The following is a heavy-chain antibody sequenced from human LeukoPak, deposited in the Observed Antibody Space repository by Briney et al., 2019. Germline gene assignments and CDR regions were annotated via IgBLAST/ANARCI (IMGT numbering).Heavy chain of an antibody. CDR2: XNKIGTP. D-gene: IGHD3-22*01. J-gene: IGHJ4*02. V-gene: IGHV4-34*01. Sequence: SETLSLTCAVYGGSFSGYYWSWIRQPPGKGLEWIGEXNKIGTPNHNPSLKSRVTISVDTSKNQFSLKLSSVTAADTAVYYCARGGPMIVVAPFFASGAQGPL. CDR1: GGSFSGYY. CDR3: ARGGPMIVVAPFFAS.